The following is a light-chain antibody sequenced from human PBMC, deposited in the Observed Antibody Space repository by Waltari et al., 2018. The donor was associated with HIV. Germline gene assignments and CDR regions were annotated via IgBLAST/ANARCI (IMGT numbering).Light chain of an antibody. V-gene: IGLV2-14*01. CDR3: SSYTSSSTRV. CDR2: EVS. Sequence: QSALTQPASVPGSPGQSITISCTGPSSDVGGYNYVSWYQQHPGKAPKLMIYEVSNRPSGVSNRFSGSKSGNTASLTISGLQAEDEADYYCSSYTSSSTRVFGGGTNLTVL. CDR1: SSDVGGYNY. J-gene: IGLJ3*02.